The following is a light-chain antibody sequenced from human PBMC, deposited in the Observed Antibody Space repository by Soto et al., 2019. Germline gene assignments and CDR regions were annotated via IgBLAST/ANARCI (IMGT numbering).Light chain of an antibody. CDR2: KAS. J-gene: IGKJ2*01. V-gene: IGKV1-5*03. CDR1: QSISSW. Sequence: DIKMTQSTSTLSASVGDRVTITCRASQSISSWLAWYQQKPGKAPKLLIYKASSLESGVPSRFSGSGSGTEFTLTISSLRPDDFATYYCQQYNSYPYTFGQGTKLEIK. CDR3: QQYNSYPYT.